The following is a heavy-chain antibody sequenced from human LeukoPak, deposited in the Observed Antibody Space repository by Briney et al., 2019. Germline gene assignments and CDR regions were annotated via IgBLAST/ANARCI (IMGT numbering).Heavy chain of an antibody. Sequence: PGGSLRPSCAASGFTFKDYTMHWIRQAPGKGLEWVSLIRWDAASRYYADSVKGRFTISRDNAKNSLYLQMTSLRAEDTAVYYCAELGITMIGGVWGKGTTVTISS. J-gene: IGHJ6*04. CDR2: IRWDAASR. V-gene: IGHV3-43*01. D-gene: IGHD3-10*02. CDR1: GFTFKDYT. CDR3: AELGITMIGGV.